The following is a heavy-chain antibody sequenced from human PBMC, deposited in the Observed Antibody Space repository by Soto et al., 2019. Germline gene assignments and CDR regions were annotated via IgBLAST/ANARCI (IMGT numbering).Heavy chain of an antibody. D-gene: IGHD3-22*01. V-gene: IGHV3-30-3*01. CDR3: ARDGSGAGYDSSGYLPVDY. CDR2: ISYDGSNK. J-gene: IGHJ4*02. CDR1: GFTFSSYA. Sequence: QVQLVESGGGVVQPGRSLRLSCAASGFTFSSYAMHWVRQAPGKGLEWVAVISYDGSNKYYADSVKGRFTISRDNSKNTLYLQMNSLRAEDTAVYYCARDGSGAGYDSSGYLPVDYWGQGTLVTVSS.